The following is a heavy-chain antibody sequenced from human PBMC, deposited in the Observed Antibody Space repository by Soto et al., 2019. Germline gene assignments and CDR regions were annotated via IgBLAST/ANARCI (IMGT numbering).Heavy chain of an antibody. CDR1: GFTFSNYG. V-gene: IGHV3-30*18. CDR2: ISYDGRNK. CDR3: AKDLEERRDRVGATMAH. Sequence: QVQLVESGGGVVQPGRSLRLSCAASGFTFSNYGMHWVRQAPGKGLEWVAVISYDGRNKYYGDSVKGRFTISRDNSKNTLYLQMNSLRAEDTTVYYCAKDLEERRDRVGATMAHWGQGSLVTVSS. J-gene: IGHJ4*02. D-gene: IGHD1-26*01.